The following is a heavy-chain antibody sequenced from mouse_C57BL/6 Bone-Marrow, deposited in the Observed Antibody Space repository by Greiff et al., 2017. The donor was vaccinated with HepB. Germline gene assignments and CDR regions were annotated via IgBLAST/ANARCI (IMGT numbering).Heavy chain of an antibody. Sequence: QVQLQQPGAELVRPGASVKLSCKASGYTFTSYWMQWVKQRPGQGLEWIGEIDPSDSYTNYNQKFKGKATLTVDTSSSTAYMQLSSLTSEDSAVEYCARDDYDGLYAMGYWGRGTSVTVSS. CDR2: IDPSDSYT. CDR1: GYTFTSYW. CDR3: ARDDYDGLYAMGY. D-gene: IGHD2-4*01. J-gene: IGHJ4*01. V-gene: IGHV1-50*01.